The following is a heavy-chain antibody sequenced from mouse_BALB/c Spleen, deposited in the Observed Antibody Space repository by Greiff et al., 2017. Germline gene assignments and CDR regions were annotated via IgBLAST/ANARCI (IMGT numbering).Heavy chain of an antibody. D-gene: IGHD3-3*01. CDR2: IDTSDSYT. Sequence: QVQLQQPGAELVMPGASVKMSCKASGYTFTDYWMHWVKQRPGQGLEWIGAIDTSDSYTSYNQKFKGKATLTVDESSSTAYMQLSSLTSEDSAVYYCARGGRNYAMDYWGQGTSVTVSS. V-gene: IGHV1-69*01. CDR1: GYTFTDYW. CDR3: ARGGRNYAMDY. J-gene: IGHJ4*01.